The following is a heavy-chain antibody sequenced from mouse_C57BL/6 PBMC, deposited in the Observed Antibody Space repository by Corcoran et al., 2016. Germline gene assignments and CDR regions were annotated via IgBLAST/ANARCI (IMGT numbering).Heavy chain of an antibody. CDR1: GYAFSSYW. Sequence: QVQLQQSGAELVKPGASVKISCKASGYAFSSYWMNWVKQRPGKGLEWIGQIYPGDGDTNYNGKFKGKATLTADKSSSTAYMQLSSLTSEDSAVYFCARSTTVPRYAMDYWGQGTSVTVSS. CDR3: ARSTTVPRYAMDY. D-gene: IGHD1-1*01. V-gene: IGHV1-80*01. CDR2: IYPGDGDT. J-gene: IGHJ4*01.